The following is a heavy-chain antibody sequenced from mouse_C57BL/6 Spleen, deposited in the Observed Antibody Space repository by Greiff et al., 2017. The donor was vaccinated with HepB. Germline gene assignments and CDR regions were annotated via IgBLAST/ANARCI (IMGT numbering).Heavy chain of an antibody. CDR2: IYPGSGST. D-gene: IGHD1-1*01. Sequence: VQLQQPGAELVKPGASVKMSCKASGYTFTSYWITWVKQRPGQGLEWIGDIYPGSGSTNYNEKFKSKATLTVDTSSSTAYMQLSSLTSEDSAVYYCARGYYGSSYYYFDYWGQGTTLTVSS. CDR1: GYTFTSYW. J-gene: IGHJ2*01. V-gene: IGHV1-55*01. CDR3: ARGYYGSSYYYFDY.